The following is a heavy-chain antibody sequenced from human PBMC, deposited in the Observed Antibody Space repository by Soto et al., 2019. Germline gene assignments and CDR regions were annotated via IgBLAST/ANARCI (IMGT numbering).Heavy chain of an antibody. V-gene: IGHV1-69*13. CDR3: ARDLQGRLHDP. Sequence: GASLKVACKASAVTFSSYAISWVRQAPGQGLEWMGGIIPIFGTANYAQKFQGRVTITADESTSTAYMELSSLRSEDTAVYYCARDLQGRLHDPWGQGTLVTVSS. CDR2: IIPIFGTA. J-gene: IGHJ5*02. CDR1: AVTFSSYA.